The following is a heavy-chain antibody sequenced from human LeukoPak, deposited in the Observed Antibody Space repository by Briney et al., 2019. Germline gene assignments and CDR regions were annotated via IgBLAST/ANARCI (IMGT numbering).Heavy chain of an antibody. Sequence: SETLSLTCTVSGGSISSYYWSWIRQPAGKGLEWIGRIYTSGSTNYNPSLKSRVTMSVDTSKNQFSLKLSSVTAADTAVYYCARGRELIAAASHPYMDVWGKGTTVTVSS. V-gene: IGHV4-4*07. D-gene: IGHD6-13*01. CDR3: ARGRELIAAASHPYMDV. CDR1: GGSISSYY. J-gene: IGHJ6*03. CDR2: IYTSGST.